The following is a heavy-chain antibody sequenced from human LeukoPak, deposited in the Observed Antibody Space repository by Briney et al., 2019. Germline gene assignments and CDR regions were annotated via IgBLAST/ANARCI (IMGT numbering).Heavy chain of an antibody. V-gene: IGHV4-34*01. CDR1: GGSFSGYY. CDR3: ASALVATNPFDY. Sequence: PSETLSLTCAVYGGSFSGYYWSWIRQPPGKGLERIGEINHSGSTNYNPSLKSRVTISVDTSKNQFSLKLSSVTAADTAVYYCASALVATNPFDYWGQGTLVTVSS. J-gene: IGHJ4*02. CDR2: INHSGST. D-gene: IGHD5-12*01.